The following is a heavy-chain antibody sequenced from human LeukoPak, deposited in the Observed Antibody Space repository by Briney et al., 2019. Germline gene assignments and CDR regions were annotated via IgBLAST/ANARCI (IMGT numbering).Heavy chain of an antibody. CDR3: ARDAQSGAHSDFDF. Sequence: GGSQTLSCTASGFTIEYYAIHWVRQAPGGGLEWVAIITANRPVRFYADSVKGRFTLSSDDSQNTVFLQMNSLRPEDTGVYYCARDAQSGAHSDFDFWGQGTLVTVSS. CDR2: ITANRPVR. V-gene: IGHV3-30*04. D-gene: IGHD1-26*01. CDR1: GFTIEYYA. J-gene: IGHJ4*02.